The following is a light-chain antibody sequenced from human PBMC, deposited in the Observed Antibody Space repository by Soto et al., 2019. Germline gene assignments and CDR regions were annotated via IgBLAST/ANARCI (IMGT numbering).Light chain of an antibody. J-gene: IGKJ2*01. V-gene: IGKV3-20*01. CDR3: HQYGSSLGT. CDR2: DAG. Sequence: IVLTQSPVTLSLSPGEGDTLSCRASQSVTGTNLAWYQQRAGQAPRLLIYDAGRRATGIPDRFSGSGSGTDFTLTISRLEPEDFAVYYCHQYGSSLGTFGQGTKVEI. CDR1: QSVTGTN.